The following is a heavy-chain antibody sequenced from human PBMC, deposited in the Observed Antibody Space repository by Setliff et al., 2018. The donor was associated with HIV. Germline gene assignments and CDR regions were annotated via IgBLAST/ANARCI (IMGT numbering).Heavy chain of an antibody. CDR2: IYFTGSS. CDR3: ARVQMAYAAFDV. V-gene: IGHV4-59*01. Sequence: NPSETLSLTCTVSGGSISTYYWSWIRQPPGKGLEWIGSIYFTGSSDNNPSLKSRVTLSVDTSKHQFSLKLSSVTAADTAVYYCARVQMAYAAFDVWGQGTMVTVS. J-gene: IGHJ3*01. CDR1: GGSISTYY. D-gene: IGHD4-17*01.